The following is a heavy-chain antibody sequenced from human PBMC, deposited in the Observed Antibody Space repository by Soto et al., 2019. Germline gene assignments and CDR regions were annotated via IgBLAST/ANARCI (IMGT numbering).Heavy chain of an antibody. Sequence: QVRLVQSGADVQRPGASMNISCQASGYQFTGSYLHWVRRAPGHGLQWMGMINPDTGSTTYAETFQERVTMTTDKSAGTVFLGLGRLTSDDTATYCCARHYCSGTSCYWYFDFWGQGTFVSVSS. CDR3: ARHYCSGTSCYWYFDF. CDR2: INPDTGST. CDR1: GYQFTGSY. V-gene: IGHV1-2*02. D-gene: IGHD2-2*01. J-gene: IGHJ4*02.